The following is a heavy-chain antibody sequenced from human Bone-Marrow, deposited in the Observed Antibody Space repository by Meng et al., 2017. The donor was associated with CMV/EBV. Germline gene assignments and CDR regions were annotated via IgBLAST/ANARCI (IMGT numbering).Heavy chain of an antibody. V-gene: IGHV3-30*04. CDR3: ARDGYCSSTSCYYYYGMDV. CDR2: ISYDGSNK. CDR1: GFTFSSYA. J-gene: IGHJ6*01. Sequence: GGSLRLSCAASGFTFSSYAMHWVRQAPGKGLEWVAVISYDGSNKYYADSVKGRFTISRDNSKNTLYLQMNSLRAEDTAVYYCARDGYCSSTSCYYYYGMDVWGQGNTVTGSS. D-gene: IGHD2-2*03.